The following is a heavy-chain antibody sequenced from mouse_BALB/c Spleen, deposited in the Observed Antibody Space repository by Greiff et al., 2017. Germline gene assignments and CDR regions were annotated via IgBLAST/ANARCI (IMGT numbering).Heavy chain of an antibody. Sequence: DVMLVESGGGLVKPGGSLKLSCAASGFAFSSYDMSWARQTPEKRLEWVAYISSGGGSTYYPDTVKGRFTISRDNAKNTLYLQMSSLKSEDTAMYYCARHPVPFDYWGQGTTLTVSS. V-gene: IGHV5-12-1*01. CDR1: GFAFSSYD. CDR2: ISSGGGST. CDR3: ARHPVPFDY. J-gene: IGHJ2*01.